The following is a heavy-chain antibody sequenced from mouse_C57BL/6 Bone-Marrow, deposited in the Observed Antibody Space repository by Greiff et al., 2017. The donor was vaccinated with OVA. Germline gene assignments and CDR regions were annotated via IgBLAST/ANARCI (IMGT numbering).Heavy chain of an antibody. V-gene: IGHV2-2*01. CDR3: ARLTLYYYAMDY. D-gene: IGHD4-1*01. CDR2: IWSGGST. Sequence: VKLMESGPGLVQPSQSLSITCTVSGFSLTSYGVHWVRQSPGKGLEWLGVIWSGGSTDYNAAFISRLSISKDNSKSQVFFKMNSLQADDSAIYYCARLTLYYYAMDYWGQGTSVTVSS. J-gene: IGHJ4*01. CDR1: GFSLTSYG.